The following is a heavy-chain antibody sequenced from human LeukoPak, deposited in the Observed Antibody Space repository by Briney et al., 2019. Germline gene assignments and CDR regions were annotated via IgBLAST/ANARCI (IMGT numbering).Heavy chain of an antibody. D-gene: IGHD6-13*01. CDR1: GGSICSCY. V-gene: IGHV4-59*01. CDR3: AREGIAEPNWFDP. CDR2: IYYSGST. J-gene: IGHJ5*02. Sequence: SETLSLTCTVSGGSICSCYWSWIRRPPGKGLEWIGYIYYSGSTNYNPSLKSRVTISVDTSKNQFSLKLSSVTAADTAVYYCAREGIAEPNWFDPWGQGTLVTVSS.